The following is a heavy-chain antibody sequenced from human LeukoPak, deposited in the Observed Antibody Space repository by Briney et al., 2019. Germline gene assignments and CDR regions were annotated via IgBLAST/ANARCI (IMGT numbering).Heavy chain of an antibody. V-gene: IGHV3-21*01. CDR1: GFTFSSYS. CDR3: ARRRGSPDAFDI. CDR2: ISTSSSYI. Sequence: PGGSLRLSCEASGFTFSSYSMNWVRQAPGKGLEWVSSISTSSSYIHQADSVKGRFTISRDNAKNSLYLQMNSLRAEDTAVYYCARRRGSPDAFDIWGQGTMVTVSS. D-gene: IGHD2-15*01. J-gene: IGHJ3*02.